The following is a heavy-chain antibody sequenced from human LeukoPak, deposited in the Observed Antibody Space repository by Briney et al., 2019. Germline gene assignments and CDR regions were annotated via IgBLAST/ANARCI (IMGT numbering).Heavy chain of an antibody. CDR1: GGSISSYY. J-gene: IGHJ3*02. Sequence: PSETLSLTCTVSGGSISSYYWSWIRQPPGKGLEWIGYIYYSGSTNYNPSLKSRVTISVDTSKNQFSLKLSSVTAADTAVYYCASTDSSWYVDAFDIWGKGTMVTVSS. CDR3: ASTDSSWYVDAFDI. D-gene: IGHD6-13*01. V-gene: IGHV4-59*01. CDR2: IYYSGST.